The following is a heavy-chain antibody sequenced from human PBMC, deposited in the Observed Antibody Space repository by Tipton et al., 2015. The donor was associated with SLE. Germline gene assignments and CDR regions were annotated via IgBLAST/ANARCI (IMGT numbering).Heavy chain of an antibody. D-gene: IGHD2-21*01. V-gene: IGHV4-31*03. CDR2: IYYSGSA. CDR1: GGSINVYY. J-gene: IGHJ3*02. Sequence: TLSLTCSVSGGSINVYYWSWVRQHPGKGLEWIGYIYYSGSAFYNPSLKSRVTMSVDTSKNQFFMRLSSATAADTAVYYCAREVITITDSDAFDIWGQGTMVTVSS. CDR3: AREVITITDSDAFDI.